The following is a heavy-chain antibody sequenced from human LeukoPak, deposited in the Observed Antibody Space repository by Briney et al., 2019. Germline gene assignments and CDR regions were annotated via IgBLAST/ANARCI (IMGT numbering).Heavy chain of an antibody. D-gene: IGHD1-26*01. CDR3: ARLRGLGGSYFAFDI. J-gene: IGHJ3*02. Sequence: KPSETLSLTCTVSGGSISSSSYYWGWIRQPPGKGRELIGTIYYSGSTYYNPSLKSRVTISVDTSKNQFSLKLSSVTAADTAVFYCARLRGLGGSYFAFDIWGQGTMVTVSS. CDR2: IYYSGST. CDR1: GGSISSSSYY. V-gene: IGHV4-39*01.